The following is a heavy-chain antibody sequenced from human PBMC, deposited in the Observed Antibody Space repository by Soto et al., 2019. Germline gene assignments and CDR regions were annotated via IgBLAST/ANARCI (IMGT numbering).Heavy chain of an antibody. CDR2: IYYSGST. CDR1: GGSISNGDSY. D-gene: IGHD3-10*01. V-gene: IGHV4-30-4*01. CDR3: ARAYGRNHYPMDA. J-gene: IGHJ6*02. Sequence: PPETLCLTCAVSGGSISNGDSYWSWIRQPPGKGLEWVGKIYYSGSTYYNPSLKSRVTISVDTSKNQFSLKLSSVTAADTAFYYCARAYGRNHYPMDALCQGPTVT.